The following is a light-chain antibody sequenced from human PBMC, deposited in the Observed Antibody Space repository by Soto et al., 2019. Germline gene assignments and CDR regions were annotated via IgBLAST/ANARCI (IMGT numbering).Light chain of an antibody. V-gene: IGKV1-39*01. CDR3: QQIYSTPPEWT. CDR2: AAS. J-gene: IGKJ1*01. CDR1: QSISSY. Sequence: DIQMTQSPSSLSASVGDRVTITCRASQSISSYLNWYQQKPGKAPKLLIYAASSLQSGVPSRFSGSGSGTDFTLTISILQPEDFATYYCQQIYSTPPEWTFGQGTKGEIK.